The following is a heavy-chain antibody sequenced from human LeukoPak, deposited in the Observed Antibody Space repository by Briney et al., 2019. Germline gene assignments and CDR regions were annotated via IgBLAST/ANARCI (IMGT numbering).Heavy chain of an antibody. CDR1: GGSISSSSYY. CDR2: IYTSGST. Sequence: SETLSLTCTVSGGSISSSSYYWGWIRQPPGKGLEWIGRIYTSGSTNYNPSLKSRVTISVGTSKNQFSLKLSSVTAADTAVYYCARENYEDAFDIWGQGTMVTVSS. CDR3: ARENYEDAFDI. V-gene: IGHV4-39*07. J-gene: IGHJ3*02. D-gene: IGHD1-7*01.